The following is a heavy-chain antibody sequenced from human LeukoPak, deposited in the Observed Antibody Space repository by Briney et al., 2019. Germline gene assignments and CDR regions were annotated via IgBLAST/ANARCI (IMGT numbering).Heavy chain of an antibody. CDR1: GYTLTELS. V-gene: IGHV1-24*01. CDR2: FDPEDGET. CDR3: ARHSGSYLNWFDP. J-gene: IGHJ5*02. D-gene: IGHD1-26*01. Sequence: ASVKVSCKVSGYTLTELSMHWVRQSPGKGLEWMGGFDPEDGETIYAQKFQGRVTITADESTSTAYMELSSLRSEDTAVYYCARHSGSYLNWFDPWGQGTLVTVSS.